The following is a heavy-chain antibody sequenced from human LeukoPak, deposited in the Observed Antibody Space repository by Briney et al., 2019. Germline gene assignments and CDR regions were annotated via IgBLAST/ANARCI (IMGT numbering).Heavy chain of an antibody. CDR1: GGSISSSNW. J-gene: IGHJ3*02. Sequence: SETLSLTCAVSGGSISSSNWWSWVRQPPGKGLEWIGEIYHSGSTNCNPSLKSRVTISVDKSKNQFSLKLSSVTAADTAVYYCARGLPWSSGYGAFDIWGQGTMVTVSS. CDR3: ARGLPWSSGYGAFDI. CDR2: IYHSGST. D-gene: IGHD3-22*01. V-gene: IGHV4-4*02.